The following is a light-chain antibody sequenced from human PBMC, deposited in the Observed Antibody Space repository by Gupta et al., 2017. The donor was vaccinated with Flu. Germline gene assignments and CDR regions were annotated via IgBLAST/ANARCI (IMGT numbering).Light chain of an antibody. CDR1: ISDVGGYNR. CDR3: NSYALTKTSIIACV. CDR2: EVI. J-gene: IGLJ3*02. V-gene: IGLV2-14*01. Sequence: QSALTQPASVSGPPGQSITISCTGTISDVGGYNRVPWYQQHPGKDPKLIIYEVISRPSGVSTRFSGSLSGNTASQTTSGIKADDEAEYEGNSYALTKTSIIACVFGGGTKVTVL.